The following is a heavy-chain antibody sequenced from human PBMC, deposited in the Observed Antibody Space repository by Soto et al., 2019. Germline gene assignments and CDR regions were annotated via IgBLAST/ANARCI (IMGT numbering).Heavy chain of an antibody. J-gene: IGHJ3*02. CDR3: ARATEMATDDAFDI. V-gene: IGHV3-53*01. CDR1: GFTVSSNY. CDR2: IYSGGST. D-gene: IGHD5-12*01. Sequence: GGSLRLSCAASGFTVSSNYMSWVRQAPGKGLEWVSVIYSGGSTYYADSVKGRFTISRDNSKNTLYLQMNSLRAEDTAVYYCARATEMATDDAFDIWGQGTMVTVSS.